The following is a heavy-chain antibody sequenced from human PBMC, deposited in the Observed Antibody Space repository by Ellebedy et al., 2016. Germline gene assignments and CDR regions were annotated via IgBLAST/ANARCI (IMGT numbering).Heavy chain of an antibody. CDR1: GYTLTELS. CDR3: ASHYGSGSYHNWFDP. V-gene: IGHV1-24*01. CDR2: FDPEDGET. D-gene: IGHD3-10*01. Sequence: ASVKVSXXVSGYTLTELSMHWVRQAPGKGLEWMGGFDPEDGETIYAQKFQGRVTMTEDTSTDTAYMELSSLRSEDTAVYYCASHYGSGSYHNWFDPWGQGTLVTVSS. J-gene: IGHJ5*02.